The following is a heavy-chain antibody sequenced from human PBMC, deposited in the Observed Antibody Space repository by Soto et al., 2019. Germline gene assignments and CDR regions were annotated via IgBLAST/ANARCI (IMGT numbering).Heavy chain of an antibody. V-gene: IGHV3-13*01. CDR2: ISTAGNT. Sequence: EVQLVESGGDLVQPGGSLRLSCAASGFTFSNYDMHWVRQATGKGLEWVSTISTAGNTYSPGSVKGRFTISRENAKNSLYLQMNSLRVDDTAVYYCARGRDSGLYYFDYWGQATLVTVSS. J-gene: IGHJ4*02. D-gene: IGHD2-21*01. CDR1: GFTFSNYD. CDR3: ARGRDSGLYYFDY.